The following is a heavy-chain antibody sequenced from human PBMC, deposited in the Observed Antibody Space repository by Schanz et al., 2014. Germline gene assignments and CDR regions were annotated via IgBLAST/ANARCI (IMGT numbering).Heavy chain of an antibody. D-gene: IGHD2-15*01. CDR2: INAANGNT. J-gene: IGHJ5*02. V-gene: IGHV1-3*01. CDR3: ARFRYCSGGSCYQDNWFDP. CDR1: GYRFISHA. Sequence: QVQLVQSGAEVKKPGASVKVSCKASGYRFISHAIHWVRQAPGQRLEWMGWINAANGNTRYSQKFQGRVTITRVTSASTSYMELSSLRSEDTAVYYCARFRYCSGGSCYQDNWFDPWGQGTLVIVSS.